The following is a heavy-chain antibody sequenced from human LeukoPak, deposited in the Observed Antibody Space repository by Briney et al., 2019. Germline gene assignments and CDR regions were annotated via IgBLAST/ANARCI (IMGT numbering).Heavy chain of an antibody. J-gene: IGHJ6*03. V-gene: IGHV4-39*07. D-gene: IGHD4-17*01. CDR3: ARGSYGGYYYYYYMDV. CDR1: GGSISSSSYY. CDR2: IYYSVST. Sequence: SETLSLTCTVSGGSISSSSYYWGWIRQPPGKGLEWIGSIYYSVSTYYNPSLKSRVTISVDTSKNQFSLKLSSVTAADTAVYYCARGSYGGYYYYYYMDVWGKGTTVTVSS.